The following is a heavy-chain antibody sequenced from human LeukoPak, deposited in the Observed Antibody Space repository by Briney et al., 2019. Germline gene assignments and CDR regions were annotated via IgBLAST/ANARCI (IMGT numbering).Heavy chain of an antibody. CDR3: ARVGGYCSGGSCYSYYYYYGMDV. V-gene: IGHV3-7*01. J-gene: IGHJ6*02. CDR2: IKQDGSEK. D-gene: IGHD2-15*01. Sequence: GRSLRLSCAASGFTFSSYGMHWVRQAPGKGLEWVANIKQDGSEKYYVDSVKGRFTISRDNAKNSLYLQMNSLRAEDTAVYYCARVGGYCSGGSCYSYYYYYGMDVWGQGTTVTVSS. CDR1: GFTFSSYG.